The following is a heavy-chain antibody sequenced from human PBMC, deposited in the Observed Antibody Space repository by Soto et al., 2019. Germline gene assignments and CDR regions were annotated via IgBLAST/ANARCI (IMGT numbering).Heavy chain of an antibody. CDR1: GFPLNCYC. CDR2: INAGNGNT. D-gene: IGHD6-13*01. Sequence: APVEVFSKASGFPLNCYCLQWVCQAPGQRFEWMGWINAGNGNTKYSQKFQGRVTITRDTSASTAYMELSSLRSEDTAVYYCARDQGIAAAGTVSAFDIWGQGTMVTVSS. J-gene: IGHJ3*02. CDR3: ARDQGIAAAGTVSAFDI. V-gene: IGHV1-3*01.